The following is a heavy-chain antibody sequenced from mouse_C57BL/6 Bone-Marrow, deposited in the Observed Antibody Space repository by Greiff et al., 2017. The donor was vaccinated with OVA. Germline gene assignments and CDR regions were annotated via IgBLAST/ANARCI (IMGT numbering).Heavy chain of an antibody. D-gene: IGHD1-1*01. CDR3: ARSEDYYGSSYEDYYAMDY. J-gene: IGHJ4*01. CDR2: IHPNRGST. Sequence: QVQLQQPGAELVKPGASVKLSCKASGYTFTSYWMHWVKQRPGQGLEWIGMIHPNRGSTTYNEKFKSKATLTVAKSSSTAYMQLSSLTSEDSAGYYCARSEDYYGSSYEDYYAMDYWGQGTSVTVSS. V-gene: IGHV1-64*01. CDR1: GYTFTSYW.